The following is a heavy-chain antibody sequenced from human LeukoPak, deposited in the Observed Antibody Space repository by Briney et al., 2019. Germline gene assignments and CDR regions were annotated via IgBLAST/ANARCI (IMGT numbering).Heavy chain of an antibody. D-gene: IGHD1-26*01. J-gene: IGHJ4*02. CDR1: GYTFTTYT. CDR3: TRTEWELPFDY. CDR2: INGGNGNT. V-gene: IGHV1-3*01. Sequence: GASVTVSCTTSGYTFTTYTIHWVRQAPGQGLEWMGWINGGNGNTKYSQKFQGRVTITRDTSASTAYMEVSSLRSEDTAVYYCTRTEWELPFDYWGQGTLVTVSS.